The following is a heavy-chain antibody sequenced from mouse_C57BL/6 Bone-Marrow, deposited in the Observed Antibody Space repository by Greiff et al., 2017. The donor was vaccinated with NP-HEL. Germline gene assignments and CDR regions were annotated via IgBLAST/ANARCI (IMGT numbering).Heavy chain of an antibody. CDR1: GYTFTDYN. J-gene: IGHJ4*01. CDR3: ARIYYYGRGYAMDY. V-gene: IGHV1-22*01. D-gene: IGHD1-1*01. CDR2: INPNNGGT. Sequence: VQLQQSGPELVKPGASVKMSCKASGYTFTDYNMHWVKQSHGKSLEWIGYINPNNGGTSYNQKFKGKATLTVNKSSSTAYMELRSLTSEDSAVNYCARIYYYGRGYAMDYWGQGTSVTVSS.